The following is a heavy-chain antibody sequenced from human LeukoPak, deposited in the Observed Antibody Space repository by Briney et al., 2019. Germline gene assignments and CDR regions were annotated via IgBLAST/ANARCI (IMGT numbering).Heavy chain of an antibody. D-gene: IGHD2-2*02. CDR2: ISSSGSTI. CDR3: ARDYSCSSTSCYTARSDAFDI. J-gene: IGHJ3*02. V-gene: IGHV3-11*04. CDR1: GFTFGDYY. Sequence: GGSLRLSXAASGFTFGDYYMSWVRQSPGKGLEWVSYISSSGSTIYYADSVKGRFTISRDNAKSSLYLQMNSLRAEGTAIYYCARDYSCSSTSCYTARSDAFDIWGQGTMVTVSS.